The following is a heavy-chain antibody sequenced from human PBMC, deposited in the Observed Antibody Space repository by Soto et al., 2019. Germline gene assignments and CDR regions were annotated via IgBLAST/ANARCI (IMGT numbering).Heavy chain of an antibody. J-gene: IGHJ4*02. Sequence: QVQLVESGGGVVQPGGSLRLSCAVSGFTVSTYGMHGVRQAPGKGLEWVAVISRDGGTKYYADSVKGRFTISRDNSRNTLFLEMNSLRSDDMAVYYCTGEVASGYWGQGTLVTVSS. V-gene: IGHV3-30*03. CDR1: GFTVSTYG. D-gene: IGHD2-8*02. CDR2: ISRDGGTK. CDR3: TGEVASGY.